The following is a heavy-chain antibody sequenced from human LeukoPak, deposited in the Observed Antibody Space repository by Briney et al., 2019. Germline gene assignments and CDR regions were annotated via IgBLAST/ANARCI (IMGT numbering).Heavy chain of an antibody. Sequence: GGALRLSCSASGFTFSVHVIHWVRQAPGRGGEFVSAISSNGHDTYYADSVKARFTISRDNSQNTVYLQMSSLRTDDPAVYYCVREAYRVSHNDYWGQGTLVTVSS. CDR1: GFTFSVHV. V-gene: IGHV3-64D*06. CDR2: ISSNGHDT. J-gene: IGHJ4*02. CDR3: VREAYRVSHNDY. D-gene: IGHD3-16*02.